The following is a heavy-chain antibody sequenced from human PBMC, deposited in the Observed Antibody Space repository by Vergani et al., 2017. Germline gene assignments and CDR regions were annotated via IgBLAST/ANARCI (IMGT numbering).Heavy chain of an antibody. CDR3: ARARKFRFGVVWENWFDP. D-gene: IGHD3-3*01. Sequence: EVELVESGGGLVQPGGSLRLSCAASGFTFNEYWMHWARQVPGKGLLWVSGMNGDGDTISYADSVKGRFTISRDNAKNTLFLQMNSLRAEETAVYYCARARKFRFGVVWENWFDPWGQGTLVTVSS. CDR2: MNGDGDTI. V-gene: IGHV3-74*01. J-gene: IGHJ5*02. CDR1: GFTFNEYW.